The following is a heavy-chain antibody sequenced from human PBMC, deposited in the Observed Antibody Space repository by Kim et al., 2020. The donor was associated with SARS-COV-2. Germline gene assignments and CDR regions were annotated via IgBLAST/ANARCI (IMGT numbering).Heavy chain of an antibody. J-gene: IGHJ5*02. CDR3: ARGPKSGGLNWFDP. V-gene: IGHV3-30*01. Sequence: SVKGRFTISRDNSKNTLYLQMNSLRAEDTTVYYCARGPKSGGLNWFDPWGQGTLVTVSS. D-gene: IGHD2-15*01.